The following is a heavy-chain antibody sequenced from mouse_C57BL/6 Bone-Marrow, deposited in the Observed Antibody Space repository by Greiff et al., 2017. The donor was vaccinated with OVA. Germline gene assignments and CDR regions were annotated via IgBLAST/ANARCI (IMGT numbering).Heavy chain of an antibody. CDR3: ARPDYGNPFDY. CDR2: IYPGDGDT. CDR1: GYAFSSYW. J-gene: IGHJ2*01. D-gene: IGHD2-1*01. V-gene: IGHV1-80*01. Sequence: VKLQESGAELVKPGASVKISCKASGYAFSSYWMNWVKQRPGKGLEWIGQIYPGDGDTNYNGKFKGKATLTADKSSSTAYMQLSSLTSEDSAVYFCARPDYGNPFDYWGQGTTLTVSS.